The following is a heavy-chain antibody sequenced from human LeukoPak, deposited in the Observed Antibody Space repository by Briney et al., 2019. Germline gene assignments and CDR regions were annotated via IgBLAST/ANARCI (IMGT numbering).Heavy chain of an antibody. Sequence: PSETLSLTCTVAGGSISSYYWSWIRQPPGKGLEWSGYIYYSGSTNYNPSLKSRVTISVDTSKNQFSLKLSSVTAADTAVYYCARERYSSGWELDYWGQGTLVTVSS. V-gene: IGHV4-59*01. CDR2: IYYSGST. CDR1: GGSISSYY. D-gene: IGHD6-19*01. J-gene: IGHJ4*02. CDR3: ARERYSSGWELDY.